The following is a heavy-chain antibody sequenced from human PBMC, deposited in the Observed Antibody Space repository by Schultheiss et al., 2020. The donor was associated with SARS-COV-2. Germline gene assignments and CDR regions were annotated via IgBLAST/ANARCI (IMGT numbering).Heavy chain of an antibody. CDR2: ISGSGGST. V-gene: IGHV3-23*01. Sequence: GGSLRLSCAASGFPFSSYAMSWVRQAPGKGLEWVSAISGSGGSTYYADSVKGRFTISRDNSKNTLYLQMNSLRAEDTAVYYCARPLDFWSGYYLDYWGQGTLVTVSS. CDR3: ARPLDFWSGYYLDY. D-gene: IGHD3-3*01. J-gene: IGHJ4*02. CDR1: GFPFSSYA.